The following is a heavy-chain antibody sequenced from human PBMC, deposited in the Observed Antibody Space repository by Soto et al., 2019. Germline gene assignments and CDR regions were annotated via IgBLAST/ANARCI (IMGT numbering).Heavy chain of an antibody. CDR2: ISSSGGTI. J-gene: IGHJ4*02. CDR1: GFTFSDYY. D-gene: IGHD6-13*01. V-gene: IGHV3-11*01. Sequence: QVQLVEPGGGLVKPGGSLRLSCAASGFTFSDYYMSWIRQAPGKGLEWVSYISSSGGTIYYSDSVKGRVTISRDNAKNSLYLQMNSLRAEDTAVYYCARDTVSSSWYMSDYWGEGTLVTVSS. CDR3: ARDTVSSSWYMSDY.